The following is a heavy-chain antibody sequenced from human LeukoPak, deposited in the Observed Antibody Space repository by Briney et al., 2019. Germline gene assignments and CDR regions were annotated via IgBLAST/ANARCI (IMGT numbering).Heavy chain of an antibody. D-gene: IGHD2/OR15-2a*01. V-gene: IGHV4-39*07. CDR3: ARDALEYGDYFDY. CDR1: GGSISSSSYY. CDR2: IYYSGTT. Sequence: SETLSLTCTVSGGSISSSSYYWGWIRQPPGKGLEWIGTIYYSGTTYYNPSLKSRVIISVDTSKNQFSLKLSSVTAADTAVYYCARDALEYGDYFDYWGQGTLVTVSS. J-gene: IGHJ4*02.